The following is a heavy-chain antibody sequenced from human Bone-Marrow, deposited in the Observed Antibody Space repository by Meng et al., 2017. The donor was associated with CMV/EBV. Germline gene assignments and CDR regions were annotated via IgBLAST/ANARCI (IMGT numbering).Heavy chain of an antibody. CDR2: ISGSGGST. J-gene: IGHJ6*02. CDR3: AKDIGYCSSTSCPYYGMDV. V-gene: IGHV3-23*01. D-gene: IGHD2-2*01. Sequence: GESLKISCAASGFTFSNYAMSWVRQAPGKGLEWVSAISGSGGSTYYADSVKGRFTISRDNAKNSLYLQMNSLRAEDTALYYCAKDIGYCSSTSCPYYGMDVWGQGTTVTVSS. CDR1: GFTFSNYA.